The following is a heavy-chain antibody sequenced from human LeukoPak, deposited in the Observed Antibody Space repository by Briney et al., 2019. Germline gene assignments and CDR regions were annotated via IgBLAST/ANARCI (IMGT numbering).Heavy chain of an antibody. Sequence: PSETLSLTCTVSGGSISSYYWSWIRQPPGKGLEWIGEINHSGSTNYNPSLKSRVTISVDTSKNQFSLKLSSVTAADTAVYYCASKTLNCSSTSCPVDYWGQGTLVTVSS. V-gene: IGHV4-34*01. CDR1: GGSISSYY. CDR3: ASKTLNCSSTSCPVDY. D-gene: IGHD2-2*01. CDR2: INHSGST. J-gene: IGHJ4*02.